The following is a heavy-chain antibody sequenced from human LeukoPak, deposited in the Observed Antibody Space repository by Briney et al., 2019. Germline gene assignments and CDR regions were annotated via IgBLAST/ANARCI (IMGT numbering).Heavy chain of an antibody. D-gene: IGHD5-18*01. J-gene: IGHJ4*02. CDR2: IYPGDSDT. V-gene: IGHV5-51*01. Sequence: GESLKISCKGSGYSFTSYWIGWVRPMPGKGPELRGIIYPGDSDTRYSPFFQGQVTISADKSISSAYLQWSSLKASYTAMYYCARRRHSFFDYWGQGTLVTVSS. CDR1: GYSFTSYW. CDR3: ARRRHSFFDY.